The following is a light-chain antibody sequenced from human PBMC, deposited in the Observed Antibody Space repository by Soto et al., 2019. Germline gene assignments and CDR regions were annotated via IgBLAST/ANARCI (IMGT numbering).Light chain of an antibody. CDR1: SSNIGRNT. CDR2: SND. J-gene: IGLJ2*01. Sequence: QSVVTQPPSASGTPGQRVTTSCFGSSSNIGRNTINWYQQLPGTAPKLLIYSNDRRPSGVPDRFSGSKSGTSASLAISGLQSEDEADYYCAAWDDSLNGPVFGGGTQLTVL. V-gene: IGLV1-44*01. CDR3: AAWDDSLNGPV.